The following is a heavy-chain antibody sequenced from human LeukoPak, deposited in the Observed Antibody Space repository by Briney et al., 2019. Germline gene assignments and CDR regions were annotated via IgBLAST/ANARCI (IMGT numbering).Heavy chain of an antibody. CDR3: ATSIAAAGGYYYYYYYMDV. CDR2: ISAYNGNT. J-gene: IGHJ6*03. V-gene: IGHV1-18*01. Sequence: ASVKVSCKASGYTFTSYGISWVRQAPGQGLEWMGWISAYNGNTNYAQKLQGRVTMTTDTSTSTAYMELSSLRSEDTAVYYCATSIAAAGGYYYYYYYMDVWGKGTTVTISS. D-gene: IGHD6-13*01. CDR1: GYTFTSYG.